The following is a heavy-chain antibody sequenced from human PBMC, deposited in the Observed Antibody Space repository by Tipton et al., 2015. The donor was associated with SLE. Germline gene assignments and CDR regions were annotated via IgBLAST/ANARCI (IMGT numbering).Heavy chain of an antibody. CDR2: IYYSGST. Sequence: LRLSCAVYGGSFSSYYWSWIRQPPGKGLEWIGYIYYSGSTNYNPSLKSRVTISVDTSKNQFSLKLSSVTAADTAVYYCARVACSGGSCYSGYDAFDIWGQGTMVTVSS. CDR1: GGSFSSYY. J-gene: IGHJ3*02. D-gene: IGHD2-15*01. V-gene: IGHV4-59*01. CDR3: ARVACSGGSCYSGYDAFDI.